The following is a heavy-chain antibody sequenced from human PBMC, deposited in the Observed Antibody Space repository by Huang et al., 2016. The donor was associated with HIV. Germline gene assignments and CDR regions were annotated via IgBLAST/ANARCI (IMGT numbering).Heavy chain of an antibody. D-gene: IGHD1-7*01. CDR1: TFTFGAYW. J-gene: IGHJ6*02. CDR3: ATKTAGMDI. CDR2: IKQDESEK. Sequence: VESGGRSVQPGGSIKLSCVGSTFTFGAYWMSWVRQPPGKGLEWVANIKQDESEKYYVDSVKGRFNISRDNARKVLFLEMDDLRVEDTAIYLCATKTAGMDIWGQVTTVTVSS. V-gene: IGHV3-7*01.